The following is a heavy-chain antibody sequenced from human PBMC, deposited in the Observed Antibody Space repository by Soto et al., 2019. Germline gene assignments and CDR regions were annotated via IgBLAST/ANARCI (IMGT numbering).Heavy chain of an antibody. V-gene: IGHV5-10-1*01. CDR2: IDPSDSYT. CDR1: GYSFTSYW. CDR3: ARLGDTRGYYYYYGMDV. J-gene: IGHJ6*02. Sequence: GESLKISCKGSGYSFTSYWISWVRQMPGKGLEWMGRIDPSDSYTNYSPSLQGHVTISADKSISTAYLQWSSLKASDTAMYYCARLGDTRGYYYYYGMDVWGQGTTVTVSS. D-gene: IGHD3-3*01.